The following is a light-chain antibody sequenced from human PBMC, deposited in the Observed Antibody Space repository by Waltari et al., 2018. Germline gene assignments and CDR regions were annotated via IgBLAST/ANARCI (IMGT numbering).Light chain of an antibody. CDR3: QQTYSSP. J-gene: IGKJ2*01. CDR1: KSISRH. CDR2: AAS. Sequence: DIQLTQSPSSLSASLGTRSPFIARPSKSISRHLNWYQQKPGKAPKLLIYAASNLQSGVPSRCSGSGSGTDFTLTISSLQPEDCATYYCQQTYSSPFGQGTKLDI. V-gene: IGKV1-39*01.